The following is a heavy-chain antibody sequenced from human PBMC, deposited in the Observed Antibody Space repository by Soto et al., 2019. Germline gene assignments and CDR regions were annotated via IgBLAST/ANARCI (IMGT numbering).Heavy chain of an antibody. CDR2: ISSSGSTI. V-gene: IGHV3-48*03. D-gene: IGHD6-25*01. J-gene: IGHJ3*02. CDR3: ARTGIEAGGAFDI. CDR1: GFTFSSYE. Sequence: PGGSLRLSCAASGFTFSSYEMNWVRQAPGKGLEWVSYISSSGSTIYYADSVKGRFTISRDNAKNSLYLQMNSLRAEDTAVYYCARTGIEAGGAFDIWRQGTMVTVSS.